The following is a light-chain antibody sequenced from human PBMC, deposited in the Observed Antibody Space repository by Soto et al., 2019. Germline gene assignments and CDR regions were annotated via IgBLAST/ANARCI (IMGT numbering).Light chain of an antibody. J-gene: IGLJ2*01. Sequence: QSVLTQPSSVSGKPWQRVTISCPESRPNNGGNAVTWDQQVPGTAPKLLIYANDQRPSGISDRFSGSKSSTSVSLAISGLQSEDEADYYCAVWDDKLRGLFGGGTKLTVL. CDR3: AVWDDKLRGL. V-gene: IGLV1-44*01. CDR2: AND. CDR1: RPNNGGNA.